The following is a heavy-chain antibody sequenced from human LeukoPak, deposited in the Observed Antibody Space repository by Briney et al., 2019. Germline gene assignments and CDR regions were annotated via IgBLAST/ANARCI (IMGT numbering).Heavy chain of an antibody. J-gene: IGHJ4*02. CDR3: AKDPGKWNDFFDY. CDR1: GFTFDDYT. Sequence: GGSLRLSCAASGFTFDDYTMHWVRQAPGKGLEWVSLISWDGGRAYYADSVKGRFTISRDNSKKSLYLQMNSLRTENTAFYYCAKDPGKWNDFFDYWGQGTLVTVSS. D-gene: IGHD1-1*01. CDR2: ISWDGGRA. V-gene: IGHV3-43*01.